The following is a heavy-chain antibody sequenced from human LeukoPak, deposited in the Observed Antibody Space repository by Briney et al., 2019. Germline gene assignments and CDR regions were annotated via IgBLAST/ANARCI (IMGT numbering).Heavy chain of an antibody. CDR3: AQDVPAFLDWFTAGAF. Sequence: AGSLRLSRAASGFTFSSYGMHWVRQAPGKGLEWVAVMWYDGSNKYYADSVKGRFTISKDNSKNTLYLQMNSLRAEDTAVYYCAQDVPAFLDWFTAGAFWGQGTLVTVSA. CDR1: GFTFSSYG. CDR2: MWYDGSNK. J-gene: IGHJ4*02. D-gene: IGHD3/OR15-3a*01. V-gene: IGHV3-33*06.